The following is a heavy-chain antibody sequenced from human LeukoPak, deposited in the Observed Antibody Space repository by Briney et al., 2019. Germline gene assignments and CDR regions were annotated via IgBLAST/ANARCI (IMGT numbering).Heavy chain of an antibody. Sequence: SETLSLTCTVSGYSISSGYYWGWIRQPPGKGLEWIGSIYHSGSTYYNPSLKSRVTISVDTSKNQFSLKLSSVTAADTAVYYCARDRGPEIVVVPAATFDYWGQGTLVTVS. V-gene: IGHV4-38-2*02. J-gene: IGHJ4*02. CDR2: IYHSGST. CDR3: ARDRGPEIVVVPAATFDY. D-gene: IGHD2-2*01. CDR1: GYSISSGYY.